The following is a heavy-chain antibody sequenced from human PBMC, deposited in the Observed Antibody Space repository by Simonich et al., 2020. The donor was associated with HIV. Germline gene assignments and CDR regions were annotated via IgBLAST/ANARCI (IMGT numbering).Heavy chain of an antibody. V-gene: IGHV4-34*01. D-gene: IGHD3-10*01. Sequence: QVQLQQWGAGLLKSSETLSLTCAVYGGSFSGYYWSWIRQPAGKGLEWIGEINHDGMTNYNPSLKSRGRHFVATSKNQFSLKLSSVTAADTAVYYCARHVSNYYGSGTYYKRGVWFDPWGQGTLVTVSS. J-gene: IGHJ5*02. CDR2: INHDGMT. CDR1: GGSFSGYY. CDR3: ARHVSNYYGSGTYYKRGVWFDP.